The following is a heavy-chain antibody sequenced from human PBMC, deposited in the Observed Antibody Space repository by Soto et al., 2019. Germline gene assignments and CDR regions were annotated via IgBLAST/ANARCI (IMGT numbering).Heavy chain of an antibody. CDR3: ARGRFSTTLYAGFDP. Sequence: GGALRLSCAASGFTFTSYAMHWVRQAPGKGLEWVAAISYHGRDEYYADSVKGRFSISRDNSKNTLNLQMNSLRAEDTAVYYCARGRFSTTLYAGFDPWGQGTLVTVSS. CDR1: GFTFTSYA. D-gene: IGHD2-2*01. J-gene: IGHJ5*02. CDR2: ISYHGRDE. V-gene: IGHV3-30*04.